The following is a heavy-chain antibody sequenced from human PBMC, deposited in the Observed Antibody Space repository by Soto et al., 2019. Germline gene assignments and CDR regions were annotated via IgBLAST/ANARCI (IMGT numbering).Heavy chain of an antibody. CDR3: ARGINYYDSGDDAFDI. V-gene: IGHV1-8*01. Sequence: QVQLVQSGAEVKKPGASVKVSCKASGYTFTSYDINWVRQATGQGLEWVGWMNPNSGNTGYVQKFQGRGTMTRSTSISTAYRELSSLRSEDTAVYYCARGINYYDSGDDAFDIWGQGTMVTVSS. D-gene: IGHD3-10*01. CDR1: GYTFTSYD. CDR2: MNPNSGNT. J-gene: IGHJ3*02.